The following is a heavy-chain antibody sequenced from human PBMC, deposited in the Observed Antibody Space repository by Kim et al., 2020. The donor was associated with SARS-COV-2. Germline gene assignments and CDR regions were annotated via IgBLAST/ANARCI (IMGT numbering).Heavy chain of an antibody. CDR2: ISYDGSNK. D-gene: IGHD3-22*01. V-gene: IGHV3-30-3*01. CDR3: AREWLLVMDYFDY. CDR1: GFTFSSYA. Sequence: GGSLRLSCAASGFTFSSYAMHWFRQAPGKGLEWVAVISYDGSNKYYADSVKGRFTISRDNSKNTLYLQMNSLRAEDTAVYYCAREWLLVMDYFDYWGQGTLVTVSS. J-gene: IGHJ4*02.